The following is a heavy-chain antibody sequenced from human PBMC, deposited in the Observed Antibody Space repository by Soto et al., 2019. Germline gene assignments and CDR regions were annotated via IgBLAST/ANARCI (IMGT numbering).Heavy chain of an antibody. CDR3: AKGRASDCPGCTQDY. J-gene: IGHJ4*02. V-gene: IGHV3-23*01. CDR1: AFTFSSYA. D-gene: IGHD2-21*02. CDR2: VSGSGDST. Sequence: PGGSLRLSCAASAFTFSSYAMSWVRQAPGKGLEWVSAVSGSGDSTYYADSVKGRFTISRDNSKNTLYLQMNSLRAEDTAVHYCAKGRASDCPGCTQDYWGQGTLVTVSS.